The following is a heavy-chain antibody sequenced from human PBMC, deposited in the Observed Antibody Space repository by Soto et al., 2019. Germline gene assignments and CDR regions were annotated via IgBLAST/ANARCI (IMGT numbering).Heavy chain of an antibody. J-gene: IGHJ4*02. Sequence: EVQLVESGGDLVLLGGSLRLSCAASGFTLSSHWMSWIRQAPGRGLEWVASIKTDGSEEYYVDSVKGRFTISRDNAENSLYLQMNSLRAEDTAMYYCARVWFYNSALSSWSYDYWGQGALVTVSS. V-gene: IGHV3-7*01. CDR3: ARVWFYNSALSSWSYDY. CDR1: GFTLSSHW. CDR2: IKTDGSEE. D-gene: IGHD6-19*01.